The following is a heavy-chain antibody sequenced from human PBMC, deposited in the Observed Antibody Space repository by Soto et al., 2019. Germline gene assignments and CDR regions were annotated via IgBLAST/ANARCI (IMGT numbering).Heavy chain of an antibody. D-gene: IGHD5-12*01. CDR2: TIPIFGTA. CDR3: AKVEMATITVYYYGMDV. CDR1: GGTFSSYA. Sequence: SVKVSCKASGGTFSSYAISWVRQAPGQGLEWMGGTIPIFGTANYAQKFQGRVTITADESTSTAYMELSSLRSEDTAVYYCAKVEMATITVYYYGMDVWGQGTTVTVSS. J-gene: IGHJ6*02. V-gene: IGHV1-69*13.